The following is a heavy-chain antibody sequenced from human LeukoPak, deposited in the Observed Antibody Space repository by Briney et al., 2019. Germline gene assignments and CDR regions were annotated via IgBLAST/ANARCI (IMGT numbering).Heavy chain of an antibody. Sequence: SGPTLVNPTPPLTLTCTFSGFSLSTSGVGVGWIRQPPVKALEGLALTYWNEDKRYPPSLKSRLTITKDTSKNQVVLTMTNMDPVDTATYYCAHRPYYDTLTGEPHYFDYWGQGTLVTVSS. J-gene: IGHJ4*02. CDR3: AHRPYYDTLTGEPHYFDY. D-gene: IGHD3-9*01. CDR2: TYWNEDK. V-gene: IGHV2-5*01. CDR1: GFSLSTSGVG.